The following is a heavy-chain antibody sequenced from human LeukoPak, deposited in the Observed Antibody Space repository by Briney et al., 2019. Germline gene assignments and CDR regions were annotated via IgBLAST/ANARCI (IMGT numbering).Heavy chain of an antibody. CDR3: ARDTAVAGYCDY. J-gene: IGHJ4*02. Sequence: SETLSLTCTVSGVSISSSNSYWGWIRQPPGKGLEWIGSIYYSGNTYYNASLKSQVSISIDTSKNQFSLRLTSVTAADTAVYYCARDTAVAGYCDYWGQGTLVTVSS. CDR2: IYYSGNT. CDR1: GVSISSSNSY. V-gene: IGHV4-39*02. D-gene: IGHD6-19*01.